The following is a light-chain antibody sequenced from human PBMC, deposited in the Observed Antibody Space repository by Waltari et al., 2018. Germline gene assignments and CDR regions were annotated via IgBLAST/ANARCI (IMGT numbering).Light chain of an antibody. CDR2: ATS. Sequence: EIVLTQSPGALSLSPGETATLSCRASQSIGRTIAWYQQKPGQAPRLHSYATSTRATGIPDRFSGSGSETDFSLTIYRLEPEDFAVYYCQHYVRLPVTFGQGTKVEIK. V-gene: IGKV3-20*01. CDR3: QHYVRLPVT. J-gene: IGKJ1*01. CDR1: QSIGRT.